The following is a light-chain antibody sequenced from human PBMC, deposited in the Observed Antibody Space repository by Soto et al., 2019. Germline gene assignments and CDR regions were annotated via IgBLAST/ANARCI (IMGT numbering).Light chain of an antibody. J-gene: IGKJ1*01. Sequence: DIQMTQSPSTLSGSAGDRATITCRASQTISSWLAWYQQKPGKAPKLLIYKASTLKSGVPSRFSGSGSGTEFTLTISSLQPDDFAPYYCQHYTSYSEAFGQGTKVDI. V-gene: IGKV1-5*03. CDR2: KAS. CDR1: QTISSW. CDR3: QHYTSYSEA.